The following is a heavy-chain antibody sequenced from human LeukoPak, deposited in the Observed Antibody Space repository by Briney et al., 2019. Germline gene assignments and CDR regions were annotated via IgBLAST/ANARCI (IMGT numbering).Heavy chain of an antibody. J-gene: IGHJ4*02. CDR3: ARGYSGYDYIPDY. CDR2: IIPIFGTA. Sequence: GSSVKVSCKASGGTFSSYAISWVRQAPGQGLEWMGGIIPIFGTANYAQKFQGRVAITTDESTSTAYMELGSLRSEDTAVYYCARGYSGYDYIPDYWGQGTLVTVSS. CDR1: GGTFSSYA. D-gene: IGHD5-12*01. V-gene: IGHV1-69*05.